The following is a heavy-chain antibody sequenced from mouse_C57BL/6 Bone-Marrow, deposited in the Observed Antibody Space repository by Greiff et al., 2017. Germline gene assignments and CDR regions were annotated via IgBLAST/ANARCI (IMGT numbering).Heavy chain of an antibody. CDR1: GFNIKDDY. CDR3: TTWDGFFDY. V-gene: IGHV14-4*01. D-gene: IGHD2-3*01. J-gene: IGHJ2*01. Sequence: VHVKQSGAELVRPGASVKLSCTASGFNIKDDYMHWVKQRPEQGLEWIGWINPENGDTEYASKFQGKATITADTSSNTAYLQLSSLTSEDTAVYYCTTWDGFFDYWGQGTTLTVSS. CDR2: INPENGDT.